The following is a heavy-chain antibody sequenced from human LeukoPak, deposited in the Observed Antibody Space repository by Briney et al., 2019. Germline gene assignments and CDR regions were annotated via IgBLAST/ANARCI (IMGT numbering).Heavy chain of an antibody. CDR3: ARKAAAGTVAFDI. CDR1: GYTFTSYD. J-gene: IGHJ3*02. D-gene: IGHD6-13*01. Sequence: ASVKVSCKASGYTFTSYDINWVRQATGHGLEWMGWMNPNSGNTGYAQKFQGRVTMTRNTSISTAYMELSSLRSEDTAVYYCARKAAAGTVAFDIWGQGTMVTVSS. CDR2: MNPNSGNT. V-gene: IGHV1-8*01.